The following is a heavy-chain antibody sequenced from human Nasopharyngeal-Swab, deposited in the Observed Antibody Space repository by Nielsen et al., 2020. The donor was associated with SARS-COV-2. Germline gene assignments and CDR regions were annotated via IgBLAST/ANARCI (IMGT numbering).Heavy chain of an antibody. J-gene: IGHJ3*02. D-gene: IGHD3-10*01. CDR2: ISGSGGST. V-gene: IGHV3-23*01. Sequence: GGSLRLSCAASGFTFSSYAMSWVRQAPGKGLEWVSAISGSGGSTYYADSVKGRFTISRDNFKNTLYLQMNSLRAEDTAVYYCAKGGMPGFELWFGETGGAFDIWGQGTMVTVSS. CDR3: AKGGMPGFELWFGETGGAFDI. CDR1: GFTFSSYA.